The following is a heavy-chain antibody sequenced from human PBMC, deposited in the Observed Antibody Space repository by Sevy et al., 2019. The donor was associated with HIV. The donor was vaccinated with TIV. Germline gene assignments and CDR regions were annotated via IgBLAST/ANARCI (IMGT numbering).Heavy chain of an antibody. Sequence: GGSLRLSCAASGFSFSIYWMSWVRQAPGKGLEWVATMKQDGSEEENVDSVKVRFTISRDNAKNSLFLQMNSLSAEDTAIYYCVREGLGGYSYSLDYWGHGTLVTVSS. CDR3: VREGLGGYSYSLDY. J-gene: IGHJ4*01. D-gene: IGHD5-18*01. CDR1: GFSFSIYW. V-gene: IGHV3-7*01. CDR2: MKQDGSEE.